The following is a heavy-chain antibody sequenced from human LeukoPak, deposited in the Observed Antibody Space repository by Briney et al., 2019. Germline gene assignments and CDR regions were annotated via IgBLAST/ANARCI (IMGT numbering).Heavy chain of an antibody. CDR1: GDSFSTYW. Sequence: LGESLKISCKGSGDSFSTYWIGWVRQMPGKGLEWMGVIYPGDSDTRYSPSFQGQVTISADKSISTAYLQWSSLKASDTAMYYCARPPTSREDCWGQGTLVTVSS. CDR2: IYPGDSDT. CDR3: ARPPTSREDC. V-gene: IGHV5-51*01. J-gene: IGHJ4*02. D-gene: IGHD1-26*01.